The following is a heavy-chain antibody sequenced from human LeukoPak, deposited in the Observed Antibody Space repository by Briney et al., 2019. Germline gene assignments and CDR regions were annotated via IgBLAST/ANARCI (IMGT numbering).Heavy chain of an antibody. CDR3: ARLRQLVTMVRGVTYYFDY. CDR2: IKQDGSEK. D-gene: IGHD3-10*01. J-gene: IGHJ4*02. V-gene: IGHV3-7*03. CDR1: GFTFSSYW. Sequence: GGSLRLSCAASGFTFSSYWMSWVRQAPGKGLEWVANIKQDGSEKYYVDSVKGRFTISRGNAKNSLYLQMNSLRAEDTAVYYCARLRQLVTMVRGVTYYFDYWGQGTLVTVSS.